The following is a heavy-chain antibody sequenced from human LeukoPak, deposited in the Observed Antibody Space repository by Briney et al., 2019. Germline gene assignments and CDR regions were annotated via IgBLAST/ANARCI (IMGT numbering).Heavy chain of an antibody. CDR1: GFTFSSYG. D-gene: IGHD3-9*01. V-gene: IGHV3-30*18. CDR3: AKTLREFNDWLLPDY. CDR2: ISYDGSNK. Sequence: GRSLRLSCAASGFTFSSYGMHWVRQAPGKGLEWVAVISYDGSNKYYADSVKGRFTISRDNSKNTLYLQMNSLRAEDTAVYYCAKTLREFNDWLLPDYWGQGTLVTVSS. J-gene: IGHJ4*02.